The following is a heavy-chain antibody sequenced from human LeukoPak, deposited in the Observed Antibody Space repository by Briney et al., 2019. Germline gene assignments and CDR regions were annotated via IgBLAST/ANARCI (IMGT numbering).Heavy chain of an antibody. D-gene: IGHD1-26*01. CDR3: ARVVYGWGANWYFDI. Sequence: GGSLRLSCAASGFTFSSYWMTWVRQAPGKGLEWVANIKEDGSKKYFMNSVKGRFSISRDNADRSLYLQMNNLRVDDTAVYYCARVVYGWGANWYFDIWGRGTLVTVSS. CDR1: GFTFSSYW. J-gene: IGHJ2*01. CDR2: IKEDGSKK. V-gene: IGHV3-7*03.